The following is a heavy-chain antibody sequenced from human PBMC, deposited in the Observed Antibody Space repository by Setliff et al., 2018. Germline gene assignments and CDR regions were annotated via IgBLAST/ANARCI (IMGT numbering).Heavy chain of an antibody. D-gene: IGHD2-8*01. CDR2: IGAYTGNT. CDR3: SRLVRYCTTTTCQSVPGAEV. CDR1: GYTLINYG. J-gene: IGHJ4*02. Sequence: ASVKVSCKASGYTLINYGISWVRQAPGQGLEWMGWIGAYTGNTNYAQKFQGIVTMTTDTSTSTAYMELRSLRSDDTAVYYCSRLVRYCTTTTCQSVPGAEVWGQGTLVTVSS. V-gene: IGHV1-18*01.